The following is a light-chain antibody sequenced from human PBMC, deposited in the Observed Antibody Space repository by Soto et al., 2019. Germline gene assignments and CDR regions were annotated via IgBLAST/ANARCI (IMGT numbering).Light chain of an antibody. CDR2: DAS. CDR3: QQRSNRPPYT. J-gene: IGKJ2*01. Sequence: EIVLTQSPATLSLSPGERATLSCRASQSVSSYLAWYQQKPGQAPRLLIYDASNRATGIPARFSGSGSGTDFSLIISSLEPDDFAVYYCQQRSNRPPYTFGQGTKLEIK. CDR1: QSVSSY. V-gene: IGKV3-11*01.